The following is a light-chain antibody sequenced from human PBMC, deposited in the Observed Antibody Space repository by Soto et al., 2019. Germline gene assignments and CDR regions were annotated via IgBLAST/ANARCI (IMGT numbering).Light chain of an antibody. CDR3: QKYDSAPFI. CDR2: AAS. CDR1: QDIKNY. V-gene: IGKV1-27*01. J-gene: IGKJ3*01. Sequence: DIQMTQSPSSLSASVGDRVTITCRASQDIKNYLAWYQQRPGEVPKLLISAASTLQSGVPSRFSGRRSGADFTHTISTLQPEDVATYFCQKYDSAPFIFGPGTKVDF.